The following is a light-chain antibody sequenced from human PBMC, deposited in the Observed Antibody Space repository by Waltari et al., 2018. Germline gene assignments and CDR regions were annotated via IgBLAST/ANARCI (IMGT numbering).Light chain of an antibody. CDR3: QQYHSLLT. J-gene: IGKJ4*01. Sequence: IVMTQSLATLSVSPGEGATLYCRASQSINTNLAWYQKKPGQAPRLLIFRASTRAAGIPDGFTGSGSGTEFALTISRLQSEDYALYYCQQYHSLLTFGGETKVEI. V-gene: IGKV3-15*01. CDR2: RAS. CDR1: QSINTN.